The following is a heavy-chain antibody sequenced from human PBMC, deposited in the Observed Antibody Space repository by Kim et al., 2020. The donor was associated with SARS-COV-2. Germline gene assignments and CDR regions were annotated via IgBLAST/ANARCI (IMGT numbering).Heavy chain of an antibody. J-gene: IGHJ5*02. CDR3: ARLAYYYDCSGYGWFDP. D-gene: IGHD3-22*01. Sequence: RTSRVPLSVDTSKNQFSLKLSSVTAADTAVYYCARLAYYYDCSGYGWFDPWGQGTLVTVSS. V-gene: IGHV4-39*01.